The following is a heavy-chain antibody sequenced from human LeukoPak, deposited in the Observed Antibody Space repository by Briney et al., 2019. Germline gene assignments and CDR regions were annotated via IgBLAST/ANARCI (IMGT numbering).Heavy chain of an antibody. D-gene: IGHD6-6*01. CDR2: ISYDGSNK. CDR1: GFSFSGYW. V-gene: IGHV3-30*18. J-gene: IGHJ6*02. CDR3: AKDLGSSPYYYYGMDV. Sequence: GGSLRLSCAASGFSFSGYWMSWVRQAPGKGLEWVAVISYDGSNKYYADSVKGRFTISRDNSKNTLYLQMNSLRAEDTAVYYCAKDLGSSPYYYYGMDVWGQGTTVTVSS.